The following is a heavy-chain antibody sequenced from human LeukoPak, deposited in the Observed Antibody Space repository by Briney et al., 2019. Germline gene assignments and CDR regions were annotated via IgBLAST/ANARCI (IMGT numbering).Heavy chain of an antibody. CDR1: GFTFISYA. V-gene: IGHV3-23*01. CDR2: ISGSGGGT. CDR3: AKGPLPRTHFDWLSEFDY. D-gene: IGHD3-9*01. J-gene: IGHJ4*02. Sequence: GGSLRLSCAASGFTFISYAMSWVRQAPGKGLEWVSAISGSGGGTYYADSVKGRFTISRDNSKNTLYLQMNSLRAEDTAVYYCAKGPLPRTHFDWLSEFDYWGQGTLVTVSS.